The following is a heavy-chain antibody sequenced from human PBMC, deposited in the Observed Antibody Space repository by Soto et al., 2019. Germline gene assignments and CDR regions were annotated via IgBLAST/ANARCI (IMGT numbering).Heavy chain of an antibody. CDR1: GYTFTSYD. V-gene: IGHV1-8*01. Sequence: QVQLVQSGAEVKKPGASVKVSCKASGYTFTSYDINWVRQATGQGLEWMGWMNPNSGNTAYAQKFQGRVTKTRNTSISTAYMELSSLRSEDTAVYYCARERTGPNYFDYWGQGTLVTVSS. CDR3: ARERTGPNYFDY. CDR2: MNPNSGNT. D-gene: IGHD1-7*01. J-gene: IGHJ4*02.